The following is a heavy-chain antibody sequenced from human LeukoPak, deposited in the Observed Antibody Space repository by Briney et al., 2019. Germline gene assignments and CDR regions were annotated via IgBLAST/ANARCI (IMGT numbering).Heavy chain of an antibody. CDR1: GFTFSNYG. V-gene: IGHV3-15*01. Sequence: GGSLRLSCAASGFTFSNYGMHWVRQAPGKGLEWVGHIKSKTAGGTTDYAAPVKGRFTISRDDSKKTVYLQMNSLKIEDSAVYYCTTEYYSNGYNSWGQGTLVIVSS. CDR3: TTEYYSNGYNS. J-gene: IGHJ4*02. D-gene: IGHD5-18*01. CDR2: IKSKTAGGTT.